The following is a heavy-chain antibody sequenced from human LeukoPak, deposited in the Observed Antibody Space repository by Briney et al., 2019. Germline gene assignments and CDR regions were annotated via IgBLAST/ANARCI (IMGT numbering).Heavy chain of an antibody. J-gene: IGHJ4*02. Sequence: ASVKVSCKASGYTFTGYYMHWVRQAPGQGLEWVGRINPNSGGTNYAQKFQGRVTMTRDTSISTAYMELSRLRSDDTAVYYCAREGYDFWSGYFDYWGQGTLVTVSS. D-gene: IGHD3-3*01. V-gene: IGHV1-2*06. CDR3: AREGYDFWSGYFDY. CDR1: GYTFTGYY. CDR2: INPNSGGT.